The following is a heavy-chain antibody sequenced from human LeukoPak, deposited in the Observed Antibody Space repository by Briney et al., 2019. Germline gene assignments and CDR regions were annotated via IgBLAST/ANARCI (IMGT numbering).Heavy chain of an antibody. Sequence: SETLSLTCTVYGGSFSGYYWGWIRQPPGKGLEWIGYIYHSGSTYYNPSLKSRVTISVDRSKNQFSLKLSSVTAADTAVYYCARQSYGSGSLDYWGQGTLVTVSS. CDR3: ARQSYGSGSLDY. CDR1: GGSFSGYY. D-gene: IGHD3-10*01. CDR2: IYHSGST. J-gene: IGHJ4*02. V-gene: IGHV4-34*01.